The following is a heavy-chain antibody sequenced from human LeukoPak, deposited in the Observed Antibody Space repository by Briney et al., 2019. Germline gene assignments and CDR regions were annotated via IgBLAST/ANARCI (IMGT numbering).Heavy chain of an antibody. CDR3: AKVDGETMVRGVITHFDD. CDR2: FCCTGGST. CDR1: GLPFSSHA. D-gene: IGHD3-10*01. J-gene: IGHJ4*01. Sequence: GGSLSLHCAVSGLPFSSHALRGARQAPGKGVEGGYYFCCTGGSTHYADSVKSRYTISRDNSKNTLYLQMSSVRAEDTAVYYCAKVDGETMVRGVITHFDD. V-gene: IGHV3-23*01.